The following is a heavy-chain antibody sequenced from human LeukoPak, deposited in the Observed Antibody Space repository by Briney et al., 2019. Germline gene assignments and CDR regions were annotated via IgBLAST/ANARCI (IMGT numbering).Heavy chain of an antibody. CDR1: GFTFSDYY. Sequence: GGSLRLSCAVSGFTFSDYYMSWIRQAPGKGLEWVSDISSSRRYTNYADSVKGRFTISSDNAKNSLYLQMNSLRAEDTAAYYCARDRLITFRGLPGYWGQGTLVTVSS. CDR2: ISSSRRYT. D-gene: IGHD3-16*01. J-gene: IGHJ4*02. V-gene: IGHV3-11*05. CDR3: ARDRLITFRGLPGY.